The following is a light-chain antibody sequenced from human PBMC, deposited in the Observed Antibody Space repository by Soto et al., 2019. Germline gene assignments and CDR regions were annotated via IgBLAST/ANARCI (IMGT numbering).Light chain of an antibody. CDR2: GAS. CDR1: QGIRND. V-gene: IGKV1-6*01. J-gene: IGKJ5*01. CDR3: LQDYNYPYT. Sequence: AIHMTQSPSSLSASVGDRVTITCRASQGIRNDLGWYQQKPGKAPKFLIYGASSLQSGVPSRFSGSGSGTDFTLTINSLQPEDFATYYCLQDYNYPYTFGQGTRLEIK.